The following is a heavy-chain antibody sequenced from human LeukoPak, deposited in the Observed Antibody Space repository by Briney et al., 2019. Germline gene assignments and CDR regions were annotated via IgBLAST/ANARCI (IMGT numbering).Heavy chain of an antibody. CDR1: GYTFTSYA. J-gene: IGHJ3*02. Sequence: GASVKVSCKASGYTFTSYAMNWVRQAPGQGLEWMGWINTNTGNPTYAQGFTGRFVFSLDTSVSTAYLQISSLKAEDTAVYYCARDWGDSSRRPADAFDIWGQGTMVTVSS. CDR3: ARDWGDSSRRPADAFDI. V-gene: IGHV7-4-1*02. D-gene: IGHD3-22*01. CDR2: INTNTGNP.